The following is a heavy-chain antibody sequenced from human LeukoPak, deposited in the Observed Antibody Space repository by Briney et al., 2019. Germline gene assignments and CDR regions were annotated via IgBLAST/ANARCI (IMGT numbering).Heavy chain of an antibody. V-gene: IGHV1-8*01. J-gene: IGHJ4*02. CDR1: GYPFINYD. D-gene: IGHD1-26*01. Sequence: ASVKVSCKTSGYPFINYDINWVRQASGQGLEWMGWMRPNSGKTGYAQKFQGRVTMTRSISISTVYMELSSLRFEDTAVYYCARERGGQAGSYFPSWGQGTLVIVSS. CDR2: MRPNSGKT. CDR3: ARERGGQAGSYFPS.